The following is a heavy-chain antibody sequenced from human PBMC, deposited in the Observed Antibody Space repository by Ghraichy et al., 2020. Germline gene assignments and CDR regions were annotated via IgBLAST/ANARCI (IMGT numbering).Heavy chain of an antibody. CDR3: ARDYTSSLDY. J-gene: IGHJ4*02. D-gene: IGHD6-6*01. CDR1: GGSVSSGSYY. CDR2: IYYSGST. V-gene: IGHV4-61*01. Sequence: SETLSLTCTVSGGSVSSGSYYWSWIRQPPGKGLEWIGHIYYSGSTNYNPSLKSRVTISVDTSKNQFSLKLSSVTAADTAVYYCARDYTSSLDYWGQGTLVTVSS.